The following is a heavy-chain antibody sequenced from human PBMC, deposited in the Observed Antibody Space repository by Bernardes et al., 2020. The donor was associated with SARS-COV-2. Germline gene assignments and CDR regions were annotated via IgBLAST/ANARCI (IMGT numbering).Heavy chain of an antibody. CDR2: ISWNSGSI. CDR1: GFTFDDYA. CDR3: AKVGGIAAADY. Sequence: SLRLSCAASGFTFDDYAMHWVRQAPGKGLEWVSGISWNSGSIGYADSVKGRFTISRDNAKNSLYLQMNSLRAEDTALYYCAKVGGIAAADYWGQGTLVTVSS. V-gene: IGHV3-9*01. J-gene: IGHJ4*02. D-gene: IGHD6-13*01.